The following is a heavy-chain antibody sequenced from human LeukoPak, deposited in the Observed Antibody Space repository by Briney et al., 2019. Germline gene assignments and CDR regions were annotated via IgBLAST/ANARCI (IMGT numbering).Heavy chain of an antibody. V-gene: IGHV3-48*02. CDR3: ARDRGWAFDY. Sequence: GGSLRLSCAASGFTFNTYTMNWVRQAPGKGLEWVSYISGSSGIIDYADSVRGRFTNSRDNAKNSLYLQMNSLRDEDTAVYYCARDRGWAFDYWGQGVLVTVSS. J-gene: IGHJ4*02. CDR1: GFTFNTYT. CDR2: ISGSSGII. D-gene: IGHD1-26*01.